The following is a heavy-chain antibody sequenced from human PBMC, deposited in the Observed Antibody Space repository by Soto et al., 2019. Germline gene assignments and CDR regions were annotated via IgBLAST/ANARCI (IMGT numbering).Heavy chain of an antibody. CDR2: IFSNDEK. CDR1: GFSLGNARMG. CDR3: ARTRPAPRGYSDAFDI. Sequence: SGPTLVNPTETLTLTCTVSGFSLGNARMGVSWIRQPPGKALEWLAHIFSNDEKSYSTSLKSRLTISKDTSKSQVVLTMTNMDPVDTATYYCARTRPAPRGYSDAFDIWGQGTMVTVSS. V-gene: IGHV2-26*01. J-gene: IGHJ3*02. D-gene: IGHD2-15*01.